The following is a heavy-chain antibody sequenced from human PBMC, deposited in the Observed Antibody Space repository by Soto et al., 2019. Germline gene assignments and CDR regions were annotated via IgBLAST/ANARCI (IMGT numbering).Heavy chain of an antibody. D-gene: IGHD1-26*01. J-gene: IGHJ3*02. CDR2: IYYSGST. CDR3: AGDIGAYTCISSGASDT. Sequence: SETLSLSCTVSGGFVSSGSNYWSWARQPPGKGLEWIGYIYYSGSTNYNPSLKSRVTISVDTSKNQFSLKLSSVTAADTALYYCAGDIGAYTCISSGASDTWGKGPTVT. CDR1: GGFVSSGSNY. V-gene: IGHV4-61*01.